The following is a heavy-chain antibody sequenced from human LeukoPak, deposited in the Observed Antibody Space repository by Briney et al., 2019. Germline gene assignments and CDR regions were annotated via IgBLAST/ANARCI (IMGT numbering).Heavy chain of an antibody. CDR3: ARGQSGSYYNYYGMDV. CDR2: ISSSSSTI. V-gene: IGHV3-48*04. J-gene: IGHJ6*02. Sequence: GGSLRLSCAASGFTFSNYWMHWVRQAPGKGLEWVSYISSSSSTIYYADSVKGRFTISRDNAKNSLYLQMNSLRAEDTAVYYCARGQSGSYYNYYGMDVWGQGTTVTVSS. D-gene: IGHD1-26*01. CDR1: GFTFSNYW.